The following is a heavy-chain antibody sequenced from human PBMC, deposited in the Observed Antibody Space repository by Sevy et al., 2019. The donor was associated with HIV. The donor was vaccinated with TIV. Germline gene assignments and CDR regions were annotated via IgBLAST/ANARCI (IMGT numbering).Heavy chain of an antibody. CDR1: GFTFSSYS. CDR2: ISGSGGHT. V-gene: IGHV3-23*01. CDR3: AKGHFDTTLDY. J-gene: IGHJ4*02. Sequence: GGSLRLSCAASGFTFSSYSMIWVRQSPGKGLEWVSGISGSGGHTYYADSVKGRFTISRDKLKNTLYLQMNSLRVDDTALYYCAKGHFDTTLDYWGQGTLVTVSS. D-gene: IGHD1-1*01.